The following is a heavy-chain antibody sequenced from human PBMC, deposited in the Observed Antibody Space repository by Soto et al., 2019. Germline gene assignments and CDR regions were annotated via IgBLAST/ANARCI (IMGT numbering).Heavy chain of an antibody. Sequence: QVQLQESGPGLVKPSETLSLTCTVSGGSISSYYWSWIRQPPGKGLEWIGYIYYSGSTTYNPSLKSRVTISVDTSKNQFSLKLSSVTAADTAVYYCARHALLDYWGQGTLVTVSS. D-gene: IGHD2-15*01. CDR1: GGSISSYY. CDR3: ARHALLDY. V-gene: IGHV4-59*08. J-gene: IGHJ4*02. CDR2: IYYSGST.